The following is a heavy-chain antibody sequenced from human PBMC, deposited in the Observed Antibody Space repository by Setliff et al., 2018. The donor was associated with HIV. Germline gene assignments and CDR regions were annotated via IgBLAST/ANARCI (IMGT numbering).Heavy chain of an antibody. D-gene: IGHD3-22*01. V-gene: IGHV4-4*07. CDR1: GGSTFY. Sequence: SETLSLTCTVFGGSTFYWSWIRQPAGKGLEWIGHIDTSGSTNYNPSLKSRVTISVDTSKNQFSLKLSSVTAADTAVYYCASTTRITMIVVVPHPLDVWGKGTTVTVSS. CDR2: IDTSGST. J-gene: IGHJ6*04. CDR3: ASTTRITMIVVVPHPLDV.